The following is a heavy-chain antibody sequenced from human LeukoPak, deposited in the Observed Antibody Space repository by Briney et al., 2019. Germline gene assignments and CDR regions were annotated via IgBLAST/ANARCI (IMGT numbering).Heavy chain of an antibody. Sequence: SQTLSLTCAISGDSVSSNSAAWNWIRQSPSRGLEWLGRTYYRSKWYNDYAVSVKSRITINPDTSKNQFSLQPNSVTPEDTAVYYCARAVDDFHPGPLDYWGQGTLVTVSS. CDR3: ARAVDDFHPGPLDY. J-gene: IGHJ4*02. CDR1: GDSVSSNSAA. CDR2: TYYRSKWYN. V-gene: IGHV6-1*01. D-gene: IGHD3-3*01.